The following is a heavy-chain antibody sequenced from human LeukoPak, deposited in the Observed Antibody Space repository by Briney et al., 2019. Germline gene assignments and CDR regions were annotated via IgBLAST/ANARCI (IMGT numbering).Heavy chain of an antibody. CDR2: ISAYNGNT. CDR3: ARERCSSTSCYWYYYYGMDV. CDR1: GYTFTSYG. J-gene: IGHJ6*02. D-gene: IGHD2-2*01. Sequence: ASVKVSCKASGYTFTSYGISWVRQAPGQGLEWMGWISAYNGNTNYAQKLQGRVTMTTDTSTSTAYMELRSLRSDDTAVYYCARERCSSTSCYWYYYYGMDVWGQGTTVTVSS. V-gene: IGHV1-18*01.